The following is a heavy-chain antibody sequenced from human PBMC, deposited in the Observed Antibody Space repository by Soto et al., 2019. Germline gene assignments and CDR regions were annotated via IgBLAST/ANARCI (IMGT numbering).Heavy chain of an antibody. V-gene: IGHV4-59*08. CDR1: GGSISSYY. CDR2: IFYSGST. CDR3: AGRYGSCFDS. D-gene: IGHD5-18*01. Sequence: QVQLQESGPGLVKPSETLSLTCTVSGGSISSYYWSWIRPPPGKGLEWIGYIFYSGSTNYNTSLKSRVTLSVDTSKNPCSLKLSSVTAADTAGYYCAGRYGSCFDSWGQGTLVTVSS. J-gene: IGHJ4*02.